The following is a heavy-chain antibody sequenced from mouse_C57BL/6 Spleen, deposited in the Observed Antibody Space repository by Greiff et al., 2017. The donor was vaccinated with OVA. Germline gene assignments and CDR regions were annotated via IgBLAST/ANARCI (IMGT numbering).Heavy chain of an antibody. D-gene: IGHD4-1*01. V-gene: IGHV1-53*01. CDR3: ARELGRGYYAMDY. CDR2: INPSNGGT. CDR1: GYTFTSYW. Sequence: VQLKQPGTELVKPGASVKLSCKASGYTFTSYWMHWVKQRPGQGLEWIGNINPSNGGTNYNEKFKSKATLTVDKSSSTAYMQLSSLTSEDSAVYYCARELGRGYYAMDYWGQGTSVTVSS. J-gene: IGHJ4*01.